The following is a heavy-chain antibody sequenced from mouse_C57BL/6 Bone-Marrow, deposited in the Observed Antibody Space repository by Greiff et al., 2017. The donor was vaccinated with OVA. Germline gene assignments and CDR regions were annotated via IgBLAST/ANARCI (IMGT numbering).Heavy chain of an antibody. J-gene: IGHJ3*01. CDR3: ARRGTGAWFAY. CDR2: IWSGGST. Sequence: QVQLQQSGPGLVQPSQTLSITCTASGFSLTSYGVHWVRQSPGQGLEWLGVIWSGGSTDYYAAFISRLSISKDNAKSQVFVEMNSLQADDTAIYYCARRGTGAWFAYWGQGTLVTVSA. CDR1: GFSLTSYG. V-gene: IGHV2-2*01. D-gene: IGHD4-1*01.